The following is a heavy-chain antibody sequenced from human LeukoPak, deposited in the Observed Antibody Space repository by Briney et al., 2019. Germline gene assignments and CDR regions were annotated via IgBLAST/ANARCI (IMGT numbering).Heavy chain of an antibody. J-gene: IGHJ4*02. CDR1: GYTLTELS. CDR2: FYPEDGET. Sequence: GASVKLSCKVSGYTLTELSMHWVRQAPGQGIEWMGGFYPEDGETIYAQKFQGRVTMTEDTSTDTAYMELSRLRCQDTAVYYCATTIKDYYGSGSFFDYWGQGTLVAVSS. D-gene: IGHD3-10*01. CDR3: ATTIKDYYGSGSFFDY. V-gene: IGHV1-24*01.